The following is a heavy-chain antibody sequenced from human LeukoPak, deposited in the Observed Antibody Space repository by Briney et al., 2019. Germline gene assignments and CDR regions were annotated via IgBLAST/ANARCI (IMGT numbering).Heavy chain of an antibody. CDR2: ISSSGSTI. V-gene: IGHV3-48*01. Sequence: GGSLRLSCAASGFTFSSYSMNWVRQAPGKGLEWVSYISSSGSTIYYTDSVKGRFTISRDNAKNSLYLQMNSLRAEDTAVYYCAKHRFESGGYHSTDWGQGTLVTVSS. CDR3: AKHRFESGGYHSTD. J-gene: IGHJ4*02. D-gene: IGHD3-22*01. CDR1: GFTFSSYS.